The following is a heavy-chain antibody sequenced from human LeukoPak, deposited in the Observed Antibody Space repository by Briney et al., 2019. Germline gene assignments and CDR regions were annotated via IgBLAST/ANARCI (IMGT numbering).Heavy chain of an antibody. Sequence: PGGSLRLSCAASGFTFSSYGMHWVRQAPGKGLEWVAFIRYDGSNKYYADSVKGRFTISRDNSKNTLYLQMNSLRAEDTAVYYCAKDLNRLRLGEPGDYWGQGTLVTVSS. CDR1: GFTFSSYG. CDR3: AKDLNRLRLGEPGDY. J-gene: IGHJ4*02. CDR2: IRYDGSNK. V-gene: IGHV3-30*02. D-gene: IGHD3-16*01.